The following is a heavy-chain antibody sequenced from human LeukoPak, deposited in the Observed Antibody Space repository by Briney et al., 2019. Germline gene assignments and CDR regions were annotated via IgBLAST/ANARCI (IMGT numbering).Heavy chain of an antibody. J-gene: IGHJ6*02. D-gene: IGHD1-1*01. Sequence: GGSLRLSCAATGFTFSSFEMNWVRQAPGKGLEWDSHITSGGSSIYYADSVKGRFTLSRDDAKNSLYLQMNSLRAEDTAIYYCARDKYNWNSPDPFFYYYGQDVWGQGTTVTVSS. CDR3: ARDKYNWNSPDPFFYYYGQDV. CDR2: ITSGGSSI. CDR1: GFTFSSFE. V-gene: IGHV3-48*03.